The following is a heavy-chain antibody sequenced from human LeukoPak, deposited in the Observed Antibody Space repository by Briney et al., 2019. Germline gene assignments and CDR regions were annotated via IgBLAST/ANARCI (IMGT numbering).Heavy chain of an antibody. D-gene: IGHD6-13*01. J-gene: IGHJ5*02. V-gene: IGHV4-39*07. CDR2: IYYSGST. Sequence: SETLSLTCTVSGGSISSSSYYWGWIRQPPGKGLEWIGSIYYSGSTYYNPSLKSRVTISVDTSKNQFSLKVRSVTAADTAVYYCARGLSSSWSNWFDPWGQGTLVTVSS. CDR3: ARGLSSSWSNWFDP. CDR1: GGSISSSSYY.